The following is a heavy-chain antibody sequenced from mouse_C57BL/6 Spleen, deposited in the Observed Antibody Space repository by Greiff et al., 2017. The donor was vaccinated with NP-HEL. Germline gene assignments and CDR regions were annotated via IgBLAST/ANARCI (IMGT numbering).Heavy chain of an antibody. V-gene: IGHV1-76*01. CDR3: ARGGGSSYQYFDV. CDR2: IYPGSGNT. CDR1: GYTFTDYY. D-gene: IGHD1-1*01. J-gene: IGHJ1*03. Sequence: QVQLQQSGAELVRPGASVKLSCKASGYTFTDYYINWVKQRPGQGLEWIARIYPGSGNTYYNEKFKGKATLTAEKSSSTAYMQLSSLTSEDSAVYFCARGGGSSYQYFDVWGTGTTVTVSS.